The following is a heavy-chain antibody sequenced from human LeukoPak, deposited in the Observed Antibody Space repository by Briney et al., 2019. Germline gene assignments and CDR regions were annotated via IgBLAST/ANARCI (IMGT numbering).Heavy chain of an antibody. CDR2: INHSGST. J-gene: IGHJ5*02. Sequence: SSETLSLTCAVYGGSFSGYYWSWIRQPPGKGLEWIGEINHSGSTNYNPSLKSRVTISVDTSKNQFSLKLSSVTAADTAVYYCARWRPYYYGASQGFDPWGQGTLVTVSS. D-gene: IGHD3-10*01. CDR3: ARWRPYYYGASQGFDP. V-gene: IGHV4-34*01. CDR1: GGSFSGYY.